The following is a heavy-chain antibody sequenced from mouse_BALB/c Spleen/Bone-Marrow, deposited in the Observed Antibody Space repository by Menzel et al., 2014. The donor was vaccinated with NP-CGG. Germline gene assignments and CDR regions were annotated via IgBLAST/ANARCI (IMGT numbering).Heavy chain of an antibody. CDR3: TRAHYYGFYYFDY. Sequence: QVQLQQSGAELVKPGASVKLSCKASGYTFTSYYMYWVKQRPGQGLEWIGEINPSNGGTNFNEKFKSKATLTVDQSSSTAYMQLSSLTSEDSAVYYCTRAHYYGFYYFDYWGQGTTLTVSS. CDR2: INPSNGGT. D-gene: IGHD1-2*01. V-gene: IGHV1S81*02. J-gene: IGHJ2*01. CDR1: GYTFTSYY.